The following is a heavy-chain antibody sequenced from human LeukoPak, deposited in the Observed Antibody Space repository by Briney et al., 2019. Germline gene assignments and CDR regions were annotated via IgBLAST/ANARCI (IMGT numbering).Heavy chain of an antibody. V-gene: IGHV3-23*01. Sequence: GGSLRLSCAASGFTFSSYAMSWVRQAPGKGLEWVSAISGSGGSTYYADSVKGRFTISRDNSKNTLYLQMNSLRAEDTAVYYCARGVAAAGYNWFDPWGQGTLVTVSS. D-gene: IGHD6-13*01. CDR2: ISGSGGST. CDR3: ARGVAAAGYNWFDP. CDR1: GFTFSSYA. J-gene: IGHJ5*02.